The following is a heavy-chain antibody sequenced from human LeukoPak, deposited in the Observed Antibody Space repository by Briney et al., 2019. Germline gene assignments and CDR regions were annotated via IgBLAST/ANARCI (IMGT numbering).Heavy chain of an antibody. CDR3: ARGPPELYCGGDYSHYVDY. Sequence: GGSLRLSCAASGFIFSNYAVSWVRQAPGKGLEWVALISYDGTNKYYADSVKGRFTISRDNSKNTLYLQMNSLRTEDTAVYFCARGPPELYCGGDYSHYVDYWGQGTLVPVSS. CDR2: ISYDGTNK. D-gene: IGHD2-21*02. CDR1: GFIFSNYA. J-gene: IGHJ4*02. V-gene: IGHV3-30-3*01.